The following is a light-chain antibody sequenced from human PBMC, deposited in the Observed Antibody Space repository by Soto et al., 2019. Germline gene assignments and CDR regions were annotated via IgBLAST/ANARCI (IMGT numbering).Light chain of an antibody. CDR3: QQRSNWTLT. CDR1: QSVNSNY. J-gene: IGKJ5*01. Sequence: EIVLTQSPGTLSLSPGDRATLSCRASQSVNSNYLAWYQQRPGQAPRLLIYGASNRPTDIPARFSGSGSGTDFTLTISSLEPEDFAVYYCQQRSNWTLTFGQGTRLEIK. CDR2: GAS. V-gene: IGKV3D-20*02.